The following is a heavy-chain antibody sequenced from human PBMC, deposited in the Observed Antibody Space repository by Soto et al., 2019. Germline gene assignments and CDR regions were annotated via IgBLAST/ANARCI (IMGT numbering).Heavy chain of an antibody. CDR1: GFTFSDYY. V-gene: IGHV3-11*01. CDR3: ARASTIVGVTAYYYYGMDV. Sequence: QVQLVESGGGLVKPGGSLRLSCAASGFTFSDYYMSWIRQAPGKGLEWVSYISSSGSTIYYADSVKGRFTISRDNAKNALYLKMNSLRAEDTAVYYCARASTIVGVTAYYYYGMDVWGQGTTVTVSS. J-gene: IGHJ6*02. CDR2: ISSSGSTI. D-gene: IGHD2-21*02.